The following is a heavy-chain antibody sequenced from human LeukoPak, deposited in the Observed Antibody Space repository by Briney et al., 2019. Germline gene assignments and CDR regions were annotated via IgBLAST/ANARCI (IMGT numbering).Heavy chain of an antibody. CDR1: GYAFSDFS. Sequence: GGSLRLSCAASGYAFSDFSVNWVRQAPGKGLEWVSSISVRSNYRYYADSVRGRFTISRDDARDSLFLQMNSLRAEDTAVYFCVRLRRNNDRSGYYYYYDYWGQGTLVTVSS. V-gene: IGHV3-21*01. CDR3: VRLRRNNDRSGYYYYYDY. D-gene: IGHD3-22*01. J-gene: IGHJ4*02. CDR2: ISVRSNYR.